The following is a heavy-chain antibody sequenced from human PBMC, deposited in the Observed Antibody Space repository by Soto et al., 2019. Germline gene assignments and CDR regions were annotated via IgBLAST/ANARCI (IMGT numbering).Heavy chain of an antibody. CDR1: GGSISSYY. D-gene: IGHD4-17*01. J-gene: IGHJ4*02. Sequence: QVQLQESGPGLVKPSETLSLTCTVSGGSISSYYWSWIRQPAGKGLEWIGRIYTSGSTNYNPSLKSRVTMSVDTSKTQFSPKLSSVTAAATAVYYCARHGVLRGGYYFDYWGQGTLVTVSS. V-gene: IGHV4-4*07. CDR3: ARHGVLRGGYYFDY. CDR2: IYTSGST.